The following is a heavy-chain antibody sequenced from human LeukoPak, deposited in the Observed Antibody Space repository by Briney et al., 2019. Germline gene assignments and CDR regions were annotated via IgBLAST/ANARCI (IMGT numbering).Heavy chain of an antibody. D-gene: IGHD2/OR15-2a*01. CDR3: AKKHSTGLDP. CDR2: ISYDGSNK. J-gene: IGHJ5*02. Sequence: GRSLRLSCAASGFTFSSYAMHWVRQAPGKGLEWVALISYDGSNKYYADSVKGRFTISRDNSKNTLYLQMNSLRAEDTAVYYCAKKHSTGLDPWGQGTLVTVSS. V-gene: IGHV3-30*18. CDR1: GFTFSSYA.